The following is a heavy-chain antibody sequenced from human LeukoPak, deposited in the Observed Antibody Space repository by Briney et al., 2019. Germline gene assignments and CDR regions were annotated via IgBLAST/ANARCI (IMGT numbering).Heavy chain of an antibody. D-gene: IGHD5-18*01. CDR3: ARPKKRDVDTPADNWFDP. V-gene: IGHV3-30*04. J-gene: IGHJ5*02. CDR2: ISYDGSNK. CDR1: GFTFSSYA. Sequence: GGSLRLSCAASGFTFSSYAMHWVRQAPGKGLEWVAVISYDGSNKYYADSVKGRFTISRDNSKNTLYLQMNSLRAEDTAVYYCARPKKRDVDTPADNWFDPWGQGTQVTVSS.